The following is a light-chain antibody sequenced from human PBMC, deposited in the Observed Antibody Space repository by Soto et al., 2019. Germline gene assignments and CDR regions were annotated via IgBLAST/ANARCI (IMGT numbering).Light chain of an antibody. CDR2: AAS. J-gene: IGKJ4*01. V-gene: IGKV1-39*01. Sequence: DIQMTQSPSSLSASVGDRVTITCRASQSISSYLNWYQQKPGKAPQLLIYAASSLQSGVPSRFSGSGSGTDFTLTISSLQPEDFATYYCQQSYSPRLTFGGGTKVEIK. CDR1: QSISSY. CDR3: QQSYSPRLT.